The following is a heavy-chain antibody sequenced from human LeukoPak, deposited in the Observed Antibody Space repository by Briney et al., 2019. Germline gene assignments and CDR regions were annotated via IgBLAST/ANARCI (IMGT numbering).Heavy chain of an antibody. V-gene: IGHV1-2*04. CDR3: ARDSGDYGSGINPFDY. D-gene: IGHD3-10*01. CDR1: GYIFTGYY. Sequence: GASVKVSCKASGYIFTGYYMHWVRQAPGQGLEWMGWINPNSGGTNYAQKFQGWVTMTRDTSISTAYMELSRLRSDDTAVYYCARDSGDYGSGINPFDYWGQGTLVTVSS. J-gene: IGHJ4*02. CDR2: INPNSGGT.